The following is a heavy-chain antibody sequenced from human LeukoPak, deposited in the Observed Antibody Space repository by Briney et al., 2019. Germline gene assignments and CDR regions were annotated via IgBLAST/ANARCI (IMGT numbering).Heavy chain of an antibody. D-gene: IGHD2-15*01. CDR2: INPSSGGT. V-gene: IGHV1-2*02. CDR1: GYTFTGYY. J-gene: IGHJ5*02. CDR3: ARAGAVVDNWFDP. Sequence: ASVKVSCKASGYTFTGYYMHWVRQAPGQGLEWMGWINPSSGGTNYAQKFRGRVTMTRDTSITTAYMELRSLTSDDTAVYYCARAGAVVDNWFDPWGQGTLVTVSS.